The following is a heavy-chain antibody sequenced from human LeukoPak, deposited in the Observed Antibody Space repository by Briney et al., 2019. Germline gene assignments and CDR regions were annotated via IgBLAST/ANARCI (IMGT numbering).Heavy chain of an antibody. V-gene: IGHV1-8*01. CDR1: GYTFTSYD. D-gene: IGHD3-10*01. CDR3: ARDFDYYGSGSYYNKDY. Sequence: ASVKVSCKASGYTFTSYDINWVRQATGQGLEWMGWMNPNSGNTGYAQKFQGRVTMTRNTSISTAYMELSSLRSEDTAEYYCARDFDYYGSGSYYNKDYWGQGTLVTVSS. J-gene: IGHJ4*02. CDR2: MNPNSGNT.